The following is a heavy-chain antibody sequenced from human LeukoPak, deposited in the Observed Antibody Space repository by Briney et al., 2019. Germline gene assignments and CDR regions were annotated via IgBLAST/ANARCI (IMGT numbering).Heavy chain of an antibody. CDR3: ARGETPVDY. V-gene: IGHV3-64*01. J-gene: IGHJ4*02. Sequence: GGSLRLSCAASGFTFSSYAMHRVRQAPGKGLEYVSAISSNGGSTYYANSVKGRFTISRDNSKNTLYLQMGSLRAEDMAVYYCARGETPVDYWGQGTLVTVSS. CDR1: GFTFSSYA. CDR2: ISSNGGST.